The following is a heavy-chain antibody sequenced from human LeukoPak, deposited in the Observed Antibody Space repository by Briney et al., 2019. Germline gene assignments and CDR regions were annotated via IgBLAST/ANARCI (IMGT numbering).Heavy chain of an antibody. CDR1: GGSISSGGYY. D-gene: IGHD2-15*01. CDR3: ARGREDIVVVVAATLYGMDV. CDR2: IYYSGST. Sequence: SETLSLTCTVSGGSISSGGYYWSWIRQHPGKGLEWIGYIYYSGSTYYNPSLKSRVTISVDTSKNQFSLKLSSVTAADTAVYYCARGREDIVVVVAATLYGMDVWGQGTTVTASS. V-gene: IGHV4-31*03. J-gene: IGHJ6*02.